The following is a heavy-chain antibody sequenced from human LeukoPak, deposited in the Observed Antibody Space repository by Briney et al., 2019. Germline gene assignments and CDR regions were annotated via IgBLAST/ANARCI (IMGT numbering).Heavy chain of an antibody. V-gene: IGHV3-23*01. J-gene: IGHJ4*02. Sequence: GGSPRLSCAASGFSFRRYVMSWVRQTPERGLEWVSAITGDGGGTNHADSVKGRFTIFRDNSKNTLYLQMNSLRAEDTAIYYCAKETSSGNFVTIDCWGQGALVTVSS. CDR3: AKETSSGNFVTIDC. CDR1: GFSFRRYV. D-gene: IGHD1-26*01. CDR2: ITGDGGGT.